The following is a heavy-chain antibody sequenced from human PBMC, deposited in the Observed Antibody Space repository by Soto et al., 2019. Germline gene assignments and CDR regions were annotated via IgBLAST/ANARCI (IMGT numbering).Heavy chain of an antibody. D-gene: IGHD3-16*01. CDR1: GYSFSTYW. CDR3: ARRESSYGYFDS. Sequence: GESLKISCKGFGYSFSTYWVAWVRQMPGKGLEWMGIIYPGDSDTRESPSFQGDVTMSADKSINTAYLHWSSLRASDTAMYYCARRESSYGYFDSWGQGTLVTVSS. J-gene: IGHJ4*02. CDR2: IYPGDSDT. V-gene: IGHV5-51*01.